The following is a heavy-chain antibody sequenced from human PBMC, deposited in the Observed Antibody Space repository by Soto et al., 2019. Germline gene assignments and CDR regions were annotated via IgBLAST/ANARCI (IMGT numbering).Heavy chain of an antibody. CDR1: GFSFTNFA. CDR2: IGASGDIT. V-gene: IGHV3-23*01. CDR3: AKDDFTDRGDDYFDY. Sequence: VGSLRISCAASGFSFTNFAMGWVRQAPGKGLEWVAGIGASGDITWYADSVKGRLSISRDNSKNTLYLQLNSLRFEDTAVYYCAKDDFTDRGDDYFDYWGPGTLVTVSS. D-gene: IGHD2-21*02. J-gene: IGHJ4*02.